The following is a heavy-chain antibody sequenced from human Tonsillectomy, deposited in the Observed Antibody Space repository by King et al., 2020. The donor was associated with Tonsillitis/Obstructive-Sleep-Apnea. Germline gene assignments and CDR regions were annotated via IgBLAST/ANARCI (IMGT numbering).Heavy chain of an antibody. V-gene: IGHV3-9*01. CDR1: GFTFDDYA. CDR3: AKDTQAWPYYSDY. CDR2: ISWNSTNI. J-gene: IGHJ4*02. Sequence: VQLVESGGGLVQPGRSLRLSCAASGFTFDDYAMHWVRQAPGKGLEWVSGISWNSTNINCADSVKGRFTMSRDNAKNSLYLQMNSLRAEDTALYYCAKDTQAWPYYSDYWGQGTLVTVSS.